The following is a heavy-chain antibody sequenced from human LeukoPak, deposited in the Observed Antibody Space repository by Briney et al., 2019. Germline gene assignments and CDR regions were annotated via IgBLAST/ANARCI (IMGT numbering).Heavy chain of an antibody. V-gene: IGHV1-2*02. J-gene: IGHJ4*02. CDR1: VYTFTDYY. CDR3: ARASTVAGNHRPFDY. CDR2: INPKSGGT. Sequence: ASVKVSFKCSVYTFTDYYSHWVRQAPGQDFEWMGWINPKSGGTEYAQKFQGRVTMTRDPSLSTAYMELSRLRSDDTAVFYCARASTVAGNHRPFDYWGQGTLVTVSS. D-gene: IGHD6-19*01.